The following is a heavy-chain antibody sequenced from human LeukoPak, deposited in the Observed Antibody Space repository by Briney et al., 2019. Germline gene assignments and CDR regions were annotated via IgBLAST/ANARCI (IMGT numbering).Heavy chain of an antibody. D-gene: IGHD6-13*01. V-gene: IGHV4-4*07. CDR3: ARQIASAGTAGFDF. CDR2: IYSTGST. CDR1: GGSISSYY. Sequence: SETLSLTCTGSGGSISSYYWSWIRQPAGKGLEWIGRIYSTGSTIYNPSLKSRVTMSVDTSKNQFSLRLRSVTAADTAVYYCARQIASAGTAGFDFWGQGALVTVSS. J-gene: IGHJ4*02.